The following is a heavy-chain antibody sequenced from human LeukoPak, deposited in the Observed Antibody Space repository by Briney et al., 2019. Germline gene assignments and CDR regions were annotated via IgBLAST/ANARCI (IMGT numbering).Heavy chain of an antibody. CDR2: IYYSGST. Sequence: PSETLSLTCIVSGGSISSGTYYWSWIRQPPGKGLEWIGYIYYSGSTNYNPSLKSRVTISVDTSKNQFSLKLSSVTAADTAVYYCVRAGSEEQWLVRPQWYFQHWGQGTLVTVSS. CDR1: GGSISSGTYY. D-gene: IGHD6-19*01. V-gene: IGHV4-61*01. J-gene: IGHJ1*01. CDR3: VRAGSEEQWLVRPQWYFQH.